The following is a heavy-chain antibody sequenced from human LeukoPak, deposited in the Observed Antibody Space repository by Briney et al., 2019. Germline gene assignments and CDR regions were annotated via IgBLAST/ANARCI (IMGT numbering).Heavy chain of an antibody. CDR3: AKDNKRYSSSWYYAFDI. V-gene: IGHV3-30*02. D-gene: IGHD6-13*01. J-gene: IGHJ3*02. Sequence: GGSLRLSCAASGFTFSSYGMHWVRQAPGKGLEWVAFIRYDGSNKYYADSVKGRFTISRDNSKNTLYLQMNSLRAEDTAVYYCAKDNKRYSSSWYYAFDIWGQGTMVTVSS. CDR1: GFTFSSYG. CDR2: IRYDGSNK.